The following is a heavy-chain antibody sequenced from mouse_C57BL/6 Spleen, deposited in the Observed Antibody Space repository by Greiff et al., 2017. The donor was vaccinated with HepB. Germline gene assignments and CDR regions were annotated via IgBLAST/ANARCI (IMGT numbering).Heavy chain of an antibody. Sequence: VQGVESGPGLVQPSQSLSITCTVSGFSLTSYGVHWVRQSPGKGLEWLGVIWSGGSTDYNAAFISRLSISKDNSKSQVFFKMNSLQADDTAIYYGARRTSFYYGNYSYAMDYWGQGTSVTVSS. D-gene: IGHD2-1*01. V-gene: IGHV2-2*01. CDR1: GFSLTSYG. CDR3: ARRTSFYYGNYSYAMDY. CDR2: IWSGGST. J-gene: IGHJ4*01.